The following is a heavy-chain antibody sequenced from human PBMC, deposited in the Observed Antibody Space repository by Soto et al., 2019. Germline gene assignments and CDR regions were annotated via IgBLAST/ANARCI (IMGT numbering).Heavy chain of an antibody. Sequence: QVQLQESGPGLVKPSETLSLTCTVSGGSISSYYWSWIRQPPGKGLEWIGYIYYSGSTNYNPSLKSRVTISVDTSKNQFSLKLSSVTAADTAVYYCARIRGSGYGDYWGQGTLVTVSS. CDR2: IYYSGST. CDR1: GGSISSYY. CDR3: ARIRGSGYGDY. D-gene: IGHD3-10*01. J-gene: IGHJ4*02. V-gene: IGHV4-59*08.